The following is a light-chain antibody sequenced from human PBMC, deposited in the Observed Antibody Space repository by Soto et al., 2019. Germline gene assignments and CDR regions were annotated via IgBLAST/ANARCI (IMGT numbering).Light chain of an antibody. Sequence: QSALTQPRSVSGSPGQQVTISCTGTSSDVGGYNYVSWYQQHPGKATKLMIYDVSKRPSGVPDRFSGSKSGNTASLPISGLQAEDEADYYCCSYAGSYTHVFGTGTKLTVL. J-gene: IGLJ1*01. CDR1: SSDVGGYNY. CDR2: DVS. V-gene: IGLV2-11*01. CDR3: CSYAGSYTHV.